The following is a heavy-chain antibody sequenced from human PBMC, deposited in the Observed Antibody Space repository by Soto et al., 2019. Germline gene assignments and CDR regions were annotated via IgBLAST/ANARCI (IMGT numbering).Heavy chain of an antibody. Sequence: EVQVVESGGGLVQPGGSLRLSCAASGFTFSTYWMTWVRQAPGKGLEWVANIKEDGSEKHYGDSVEVRFTISRDNAKNSLYLQMDSLRAEDTGLYYCARDQGAIRGFLFDYWGQGTLVTVSS. CDR3: ARDQGAIRGFLFDY. CDR1: GFTFSTYW. J-gene: IGHJ4*02. V-gene: IGHV3-7*01. CDR2: IKEDGSEK. D-gene: IGHD1-26*01.